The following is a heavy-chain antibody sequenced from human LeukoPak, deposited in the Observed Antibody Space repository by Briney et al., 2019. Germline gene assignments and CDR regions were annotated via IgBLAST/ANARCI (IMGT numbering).Heavy chain of an antibody. CDR2: ITGGGADT. CDR3: AKDLGSGYSSVRAFDI. J-gene: IGHJ3*02. CDR1: GFAFSNYA. V-gene: IGHV3-23*01. Sequence: GGSLRLSCAASGFAFSNYAMAWVRQAPGKEPEWVSVITGGGADTYQIDSVKGRFTISRDNSKNTLYLQMNSLRAEDTAVYYCAKDLGSGYSSVRAFDIWGQGTMVTASS. D-gene: IGHD3-22*01.